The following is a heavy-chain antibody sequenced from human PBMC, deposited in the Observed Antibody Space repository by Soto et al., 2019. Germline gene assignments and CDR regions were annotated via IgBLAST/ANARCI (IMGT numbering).Heavy chain of an antibody. V-gene: IGHV2-5*02. CDR1: GFSLSTSGVH. J-gene: IGHJ1*01. D-gene: IGHD4-17*01. CDR3: VHNRLPSAMTTSAEYFQT. CDR2: IYWDDDK. Sequence: QITLKESGPTLVKPTQTLTLTCTFSGFSLSTSGVHVGWIRQPPGKALEWLALIYWDDDKRYSPSLKSRLTITKDTPKHQVVLTMPNMDPVDTATYYCVHNRLPSAMTTSAEYFQTWGQGTLVTVSS.